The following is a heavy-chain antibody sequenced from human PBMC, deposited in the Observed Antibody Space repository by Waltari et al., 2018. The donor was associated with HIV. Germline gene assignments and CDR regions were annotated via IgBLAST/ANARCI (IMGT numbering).Heavy chain of an antibody. V-gene: IGHV4-59*11. CDR3: ARDFPFSHYYGSGSYFGSDY. CDR1: GSSISSHY. Sequence: QVQLQESGPGLVKPPETLLLTCTASGSSISSHYLSWIRHPPGKGLEYIGYIYGSGSTNYNPSLKSRVTIAVDTSKKQISLKLSSVTAADTAVYYCARDFPFSHYYGSGSYFGSDYWGQGTQVTVSS. J-gene: IGHJ4*02. D-gene: IGHD3-10*01. CDR2: IYGSGST.